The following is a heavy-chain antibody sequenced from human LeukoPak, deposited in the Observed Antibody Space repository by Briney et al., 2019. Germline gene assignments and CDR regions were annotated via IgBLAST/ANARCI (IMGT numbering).Heavy chain of an antibody. CDR1: GFTFSNFF. V-gene: IGHV3-7*01. D-gene: IGHD1-14*01. CDR3: ARDPDFAALDS. CDR2: IKEDGSLT. Sequence: PGGSLRLSCVVSGFTFSNFFMSWVRQAPGKGLEWVANIKEDGSLTYHMDSVKGRFTISRGNARNSLYLQMNSLRADDTAVYYCARDPDFAALDSWGRGIVVTVSS. J-gene: IGHJ4*02.